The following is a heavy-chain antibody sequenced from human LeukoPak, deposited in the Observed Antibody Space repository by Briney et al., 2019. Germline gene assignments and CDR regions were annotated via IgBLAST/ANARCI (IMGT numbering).Heavy chain of an antibody. CDR1: GYTFTGYY. V-gene: IGHV1-2*02. D-gene: IGHD5-12*01. CDR3: ARSSGDEELLLDS. Sequence: EASVKVSCKASGYTFTGYYMHWVRQAPGQGLEWMGWINPNSGDTRYGQNFQGRVTMTRDTPISTAYMEVSRLRSDDTAVYYCARSSGDEELLLDSWGQGTLVTVSS. J-gene: IGHJ4*02. CDR2: INPNSGDT.